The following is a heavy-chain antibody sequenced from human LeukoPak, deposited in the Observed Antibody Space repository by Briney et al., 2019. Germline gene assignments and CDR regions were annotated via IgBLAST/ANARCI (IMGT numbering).Heavy chain of an antibody. CDR1: GFTFSDYY. CDR3: ARDSEAYCGGDCYTD. D-gene: IGHD2-21*02. V-gene: IGHV3-11*04. Sequence: GGSLRLSCAASGFTFSDYYMSWIRQAPGKGLEWVSYISSSGSTIYYADSGKGRFTISRDNAKNSLYLQMNSLRAEDTAVYYCARDSEAYCGGDCYTDGGQGTLVTVSS. CDR2: ISSSGSTI. J-gene: IGHJ4*02.